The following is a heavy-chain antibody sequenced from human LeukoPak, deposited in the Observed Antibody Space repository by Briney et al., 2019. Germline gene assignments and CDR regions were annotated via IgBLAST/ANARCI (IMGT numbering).Heavy chain of an antibody. CDR1: GGTFSSYA. CDR2: IIPIFGTA. Sequence: SVKVSCKASGGTFSSYAISWVRQAPGQGLEWMGRIIPIFGTANHAQKFQGRVTITTDESTSTAYMELSSLRSEDTAVYYCARGAHFSGSSDYWGQGTPVTVFS. J-gene: IGHJ4*02. CDR3: ARGAHFSGSSDY. V-gene: IGHV1-69*05. D-gene: IGHD1-26*01.